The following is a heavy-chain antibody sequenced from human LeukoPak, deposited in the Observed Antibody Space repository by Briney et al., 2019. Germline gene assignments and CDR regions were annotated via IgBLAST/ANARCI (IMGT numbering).Heavy chain of an antibody. Sequence: GGSLRLSCAASGFTFSNAWMSWVRQAPGKGLGWVAFIRYDGSNKYYADSVKGRFTISRDNSKNTLYLQMNSLRAEDTAVYYCAKDGSGSYYPPFDYWGQGTLVTVSS. CDR3: AKDGSGSYYPPFDY. CDR2: IRYDGSNK. CDR1: GFTFSNAW. J-gene: IGHJ4*02. D-gene: IGHD1-26*01. V-gene: IGHV3-30*02.